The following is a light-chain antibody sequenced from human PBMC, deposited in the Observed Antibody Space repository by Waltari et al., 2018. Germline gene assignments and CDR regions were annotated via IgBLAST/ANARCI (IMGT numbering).Light chain of an antibody. Sequence: DIRMTQSPSSLSASVADRVTITCRASQSISNWLAWYQQKPGKAPILLIYKASILKSGVPSRFSGGGSGTQFTLTISSLQPDDFATYYCQQYNTYSSFGQGTKLEIK. J-gene: IGKJ2*01. CDR2: KAS. V-gene: IGKV1-5*03. CDR3: QQYNTYSS. CDR1: QSISNW.